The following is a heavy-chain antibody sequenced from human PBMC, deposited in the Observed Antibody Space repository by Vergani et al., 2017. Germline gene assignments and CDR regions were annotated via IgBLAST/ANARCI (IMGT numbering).Heavy chain of an antibody. V-gene: IGHV3-49*04. CDR1: GFTFGDYA. Sequence: EVQLVESGGGLVQPGRSLRLSCTASGFTFGDYAMSWVRQAPGKGLEWVGFIRSKAYGGTTEYAASVKGRFTIARDDSNSIAFLQMNSLKTEDTAVYYCARSETGIVGATELDYWGQGTLVTVSS. CDR2: IRSKAYGGTT. J-gene: IGHJ4*02. D-gene: IGHD1-26*01. CDR3: ARSETGIVGATELDY.